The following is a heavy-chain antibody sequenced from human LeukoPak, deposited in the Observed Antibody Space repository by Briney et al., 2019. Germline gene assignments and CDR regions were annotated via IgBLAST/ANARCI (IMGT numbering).Heavy chain of an antibody. D-gene: IGHD3-22*01. CDR2: IWYDGSNK. J-gene: IGHJ4*02. Sequence: GGSLRLSCAASGFTFSSYGMHWVRQAPGKGLEWVAVIWYDGSNKYYADSVKGRFTTSRDNSKNTLYLQMSSLRAEDTAVYYCARDRGYYYDSSGYFDYWGQGTLVTVSS. V-gene: IGHV3-33*01. CDR3: ARDRGYYYDSSGYFDY. CDR1: GFTFSSYG.